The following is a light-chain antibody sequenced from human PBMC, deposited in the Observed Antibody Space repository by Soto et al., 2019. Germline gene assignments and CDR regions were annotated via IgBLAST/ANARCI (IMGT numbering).Light chain of an antibody. CDR2: GAS. CDR1: QSVSSN. CDR3: QQYNNWPRT. Sequence: EIVMTQSPATLSVSPGERATLSCRASQSVSSNLAWYQQKPGQAPRLLIYGASTRATGIPARFSDSGSGTEFPLTISSQQSEDFTVYYCQQYNNWPRTLGQGTKVEIK. V-gene: IGKV3-15*01. J-gene: IGKJ1*01.